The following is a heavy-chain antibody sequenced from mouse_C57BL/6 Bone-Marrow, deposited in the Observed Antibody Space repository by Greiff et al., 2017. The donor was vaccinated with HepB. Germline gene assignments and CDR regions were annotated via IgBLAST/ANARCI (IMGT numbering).Heavy chain of an antibody. Sequence: EVQLQQSGPELVKPGASVKISCKASGYTFTDYNMNWVKQSHGKSLEWIGDINPNNGGTSYNQKFKGKATLTVDKSSSTAYMELRSLTSEDSAVYYCARVGGSSYEAMDYWGQGTSVTVSS. CDR3: ARVGGSSYEAMDY. J-gene: IGHJ4*01. CDR1: GYTFTDYN. V-gene: IGHV1-26*01. CDR2: INPNNGGT. D-gene: IGHD1-1*01.